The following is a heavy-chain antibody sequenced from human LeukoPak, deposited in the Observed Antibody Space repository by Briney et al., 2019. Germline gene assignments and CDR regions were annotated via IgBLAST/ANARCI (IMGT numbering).Heavy chain of an antibody. V-gene: IGHV1-8*03. Sequence: ASVKVSCKASGYTFTSYDINWVRQATGQGLEWMGWMNPNSGNTGYAQKFQGRVTITRNTSISTAYMELSSLRSEDTAVYYCARGYSNYVGWFDPWGQGTLVTASS. CDR3: ARGYSNYVGWFDP. CDR2: MNPNSGNT. J-gene: IGHJ5*02. CDR1: GYTFTSYD. D-gene: IGHD4-11*01.